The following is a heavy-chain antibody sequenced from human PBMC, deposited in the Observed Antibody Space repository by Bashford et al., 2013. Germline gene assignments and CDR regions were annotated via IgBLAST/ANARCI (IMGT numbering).Heavy chain of an antibody. Sequence: VRQAPGMGLEWVGRIKGKFHYEAVHYAASVQGRFTLSREESKNAIYLQMNSLKSEDTAVYYCTRLNYYDSSGYYGASFWGQGTLVTVSS. J-gene: IGHJ4*02. V-gene: IGHV3-15*01. CDR2: IKGKFHYEAV. D-gene: IGHD3-22*01. CDR3: TRLNYYDSSGYYGASF.